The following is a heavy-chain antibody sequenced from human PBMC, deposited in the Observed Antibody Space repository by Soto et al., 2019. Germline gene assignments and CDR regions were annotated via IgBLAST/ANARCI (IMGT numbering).Heavy chain of an antibody. V-gene: IGHV3-30-3*01. CDR2: ISYDGSNK. J-gene: IGHJ4*02. D-gene: IGHD3-22*01. CDR3: ARDHSRDYNSPWV. Sequence: QVQLVESGGGVVQPGRSLRLSCAASGFTFSSYAMHWVRQGPGKGLEWVAVISYDGSNKYYADSAKGRFTISRDNSKNTRYLQMSSLRAEDTAVYYCARDHSRDYNSPWVWGQGTLVTVSS. CDR1: GFTFSSYA.